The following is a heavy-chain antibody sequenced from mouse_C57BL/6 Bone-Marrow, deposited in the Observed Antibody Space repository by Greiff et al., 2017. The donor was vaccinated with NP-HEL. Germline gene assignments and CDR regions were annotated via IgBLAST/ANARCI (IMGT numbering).Heavy chain of an antibody. V-gene: IGHV1-80*01. Sequence: QLQQSGAELVPPFSSFPLSFQSSFYSFIIYFINFFNQIPGKGLEWIGQIYPGDGDTNYNGKFKGKATLTADKSSSTAYMQLSSLTSEDSAVYFCAKDWNYFDYWGQGTTLTVSS. D-gene: IGHD4-1*01. CDR3: AKDWNYFDY. CDR2: IYPGDGDT. J-gene: IGHJ2*01. CDR1: FYSFIIYF.